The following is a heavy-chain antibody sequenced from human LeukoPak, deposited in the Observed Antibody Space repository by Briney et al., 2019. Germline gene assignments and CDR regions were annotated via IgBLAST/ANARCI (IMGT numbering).Heavy chain of an antibody. CDR1: GFTFSTYP. CDR3: ASQGTGYHSV. V-gene: IGHV3-23*01. D-gene: IGHD3/OR15-3a*01. CDR2: ISENGAGT. Sequence: PGGSLRLSCAASGFTFSTYPMSWVRQARGKGLEWVSYISENGAGTYYADSAKGRFTISRHNSRNTMYLQMHSLRVGDTAVYYCASQGTGYHSVWGQGTLLTVSS. J-gene: IGHJ4*02.